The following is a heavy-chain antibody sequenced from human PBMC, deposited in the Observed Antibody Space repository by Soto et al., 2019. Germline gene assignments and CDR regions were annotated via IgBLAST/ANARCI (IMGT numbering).Heavy chain of an antibody. D-gene: IGHD3-10*01. CDR3: ARDWSSITMVRGVIITPYFDY. Sequence: TFTSYAMHWVRQAPGQRLEWMGWINAGNGNTKYSQKFQGRVTITRDTSASTAYMELSSLRSEDTAVYYCARDWSSITMVRGVIITPYFDYWGQGTLVTVSS. J-gene: IGHJ4*02. CDR2: INAGNGNT. V-gene: IGHV1-3*01. CDR1: TFTSYA.